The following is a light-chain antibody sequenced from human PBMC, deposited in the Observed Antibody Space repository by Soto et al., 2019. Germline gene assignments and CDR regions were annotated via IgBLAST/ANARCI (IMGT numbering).Light chain of an antibody. CDR3: LENYSNFRG. Sequence: DVQMTPPPSAVSASIGDRVTVTCRASQSITQYLNWYQQKPGKDPKLLIYGASSLQSGVPSRFSGTGSGKDFTHTIGSLQPEDVATYYCLENYSNFRGFGHVTKVEI. CDR1: QSITQY. V-gene: IGKV1-39*01. CDR2: GAS. J-gene: IGKJ1*01.